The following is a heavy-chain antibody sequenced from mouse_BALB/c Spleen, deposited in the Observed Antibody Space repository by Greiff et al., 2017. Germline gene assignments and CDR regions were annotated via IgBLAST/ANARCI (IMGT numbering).Heavy chain of an antibody. CDR1: GFTFSSFG. CDR2: ISSGSSTI. J-gene: IGHJ3*01. CDR3: ARAGYDYDGSWFAY. Sequence: EVQRVESGGGLVQPGGSRKLSCAASGFTFSSFGMHWVRQAPEKGLEWVAYISSGSSTIYYADTVKGRFTISRDNPKNTLFLQMTSLRSEDTAMYYCARAGYDYDGSWFAYWGQGTLVTVSA. V-gene: IGHV5-17*02. D-gene: IGHD2-4*01.